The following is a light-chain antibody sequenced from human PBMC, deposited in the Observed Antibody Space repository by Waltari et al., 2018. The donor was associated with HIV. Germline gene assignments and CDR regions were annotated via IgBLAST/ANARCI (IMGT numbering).Light chain of an antibody. J-gene: IGLJ2*01. CDR3: QSYDSSLSVVV. Sequence: QSVLTQPPSVSGAPGQRVTISCTGSSSNIGAGYDVHWYQHLPGTAPKLLIYGNCNWSSGFPYRFFCSKFGTSSSLAITVLQAEDESDYYFQSYDSSLSVVVFGGGTKLTVL. CDR1: SSNIGAGYD. V-gene: IGLV1-40*01. CDR2: GNC.